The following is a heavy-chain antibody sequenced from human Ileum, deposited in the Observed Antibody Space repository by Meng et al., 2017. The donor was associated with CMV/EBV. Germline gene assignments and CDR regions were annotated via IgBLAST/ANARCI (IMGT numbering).Heavy chain of an antibody. Sequence: SCAASGFTFRSYWMSWVRQAPGKGLEWVANIKQDGSETYYVDSVKGRFTISRDNAKNSLYLQMNSLRAEDTAVYYFATYCTDTVCRAYDIWGQGTMVTVSS. CDR1: GFTFRSYW. CDR3: ATYCTDTVCRAYDI. CDR2: IKQDGSET. J-gene: IGHJ3*02. D-gene: IGHD2-8*01. V-gene: IGHV3-7*01.